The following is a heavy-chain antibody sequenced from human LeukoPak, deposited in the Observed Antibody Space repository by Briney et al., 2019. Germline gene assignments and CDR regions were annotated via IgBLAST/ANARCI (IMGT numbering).Heavy chain of an antibody. CDR2: TNPDGSEK. CDR1: GFMFSNSW. Sequence: PGGSLRLSCVGPGFMFSNSWMSWVRQPPGKGLEWVAHTNPDGSEKYYVDSVKGRFAISRDNAQTSLYLQMNSLRAEDTAVYYCVSWRSLNSWGQGTLVTVSS. V-gene: IGHV3-7*01. CDR3: VSWRSLNS. J-gene: IGHJ4*02.